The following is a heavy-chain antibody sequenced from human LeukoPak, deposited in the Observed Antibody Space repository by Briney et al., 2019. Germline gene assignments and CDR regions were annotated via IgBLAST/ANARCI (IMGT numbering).Heavy chain of an antibody. CDR2: IFASGST. Sequence: SETLSLTCTVSGASINSDYWTWVRQVAGKGLEWIGRIFASGSTNYNPYLRSRITMSVDTSKYQFSLDLSSVTAADTGVYYCVRGWAPRGEKSSFASWGQGTLVTVSS. CDR1: GASINSDY. CDR3: VRGWAPRGEKSSFAS. V-gene: IGHV4-4*07. D-gene: IGHD3-10*01. J-gene: IGHJ4*02.